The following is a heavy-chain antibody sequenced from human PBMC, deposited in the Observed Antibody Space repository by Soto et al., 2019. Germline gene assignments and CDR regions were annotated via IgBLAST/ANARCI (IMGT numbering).Heavy chain of an antibody. CDR3: ARWLQLRPLDY. D-gene: IGHD1-1*01. Sequence: ASVEVSCQASGSTFPSFDIGWVLEAPGQGLEYMGWITVYNGNTNYAQKFQDRVTMTIDRSTSTAYMELRSLTYDDTAVYYCARWLQLRPLDYWGQGTLVTVSS. CDR2: ITVYNGNT. V-gene: IGHV1-18*01. J-gene: IGHJ4*02. CDR1: GSTFPSFD.